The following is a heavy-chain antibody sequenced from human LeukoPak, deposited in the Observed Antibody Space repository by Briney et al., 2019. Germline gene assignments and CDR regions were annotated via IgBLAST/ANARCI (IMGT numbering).Heavy chain of an antibody. V-gene: IGHV4-39*01. Sequence: SETLSLTCTVSGDPISSSSYYWGWIRQPPGKGLGWIGSIYYSGRTYYNPSLKSRVTIYVDTSKNQFSLKLSSVTAADTAVYYCARQQIYYYYMDVWGKGTTVTISS. CDR3: ARQQIYYYYMDV. CDR1: GDPISSSSYY. J-gene: IGHJ6*03. CDR2: IYYSGRT.